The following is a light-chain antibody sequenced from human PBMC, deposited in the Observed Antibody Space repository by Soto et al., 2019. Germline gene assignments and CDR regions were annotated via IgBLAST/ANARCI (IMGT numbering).Light chain of an antibody. V-gene: IGKV3-15*01. J-gene: IGKJ4*01. CDR3: QPYNNWPLT. CDR2: DTS. CDR1: QGIGXT. Sequence: EVVMTQSPATLSXXXXXXXTLSCRASQGIGXTLAWYQHKPGQTPRLLIYDTSTRATGVPARFSGSRSGPEFTLTINSLQSEDFAIYYCQPYNNWPLTFGGGTKVESK.